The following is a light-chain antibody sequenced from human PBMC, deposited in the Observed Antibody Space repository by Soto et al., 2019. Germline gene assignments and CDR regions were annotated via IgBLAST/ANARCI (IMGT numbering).Light chain of an antibody. CDR1: SSDVGGSYY. CDR3: SSYTTSTTLGVV. Sequence: QSVLTQPASVSGSPGQSITISCTGTSSDVGGSYYVSWYQQHPGKAPKLMIYEVANRPSGVSNRFSGSKSGNTASLTISGLQPEDEAHYYCSSYTTSTTLGVVFGGGTKLTVL. V-gene: IGLV2-14*01. CDR2: EVA. J-gene: IGLJ2*01.